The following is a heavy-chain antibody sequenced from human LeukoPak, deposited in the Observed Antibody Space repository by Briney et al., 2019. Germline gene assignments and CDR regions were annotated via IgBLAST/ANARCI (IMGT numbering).Heavy chain of an antibody. Sequence: SETLSLTCTVSGGSISSYYWSWIRQPAGKGLEWIGRIYTSGSTNYNPSLMSRVSISLDTSKSQISLKLSSVTAADTAVYYCARGLRVGATPLYYMDVWGKGTTVTISS. J-gene: IGHJ6*03. CDR2: IYTSGST. V-gene: IGHV4-4*07. D-gene: IGHD1-26*01. CDR3: ARGLRVGATPLYYMDV. CDR1: GGSISSYY.